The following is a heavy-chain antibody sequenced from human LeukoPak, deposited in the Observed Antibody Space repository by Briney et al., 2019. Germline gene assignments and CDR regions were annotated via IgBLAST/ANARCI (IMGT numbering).Heavy chain of an antibody. CDR1: GFTFSSYW. CDR3: ATGPQSAAFGIFDY. CDR2: INSDGSST. D-gene: IGHD3-3*02. J-gene: IGHJ4*02. V-gene: IGHV3-74*01. Sequence: GGSLRLSCAASGFTFSSYWMHWVRQAPGKGLVWVSRINSDGSSTSYADSVKGRFTISRDNSMSTLYLQMNSLRDEDTAVYYCATGPQSAAFGIFDYWGQGTLVTVSS.